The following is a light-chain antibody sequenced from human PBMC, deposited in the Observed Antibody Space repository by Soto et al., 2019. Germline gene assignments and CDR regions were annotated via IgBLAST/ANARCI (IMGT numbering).Light chain of an antibody. CDR2: GAS. CDR1: QSVSSSY. CDR3: QQYDNWPIT. J-gene: IGKJ5*01. V-gene: IGKV3-20*01. Sequence: EIVLTQSPGTLSLSPGERATLSCRASQSVSSSYLAWYQQKPGQAPRLLIYGASSRATGIPDRFSGSGSGTDFTLTIRTLEPEDFAVYYCQQYDNWPITFGQGTRLEIK.